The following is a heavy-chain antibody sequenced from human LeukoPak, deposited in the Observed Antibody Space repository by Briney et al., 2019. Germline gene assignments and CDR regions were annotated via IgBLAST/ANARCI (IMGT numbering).Heavy chain of an antibody. V-gene: IGHV3-74*01. J-gene: IGHJ4*02. CDR2: MNSDGSNT. CDR1: GFTFSIYW. D-gene: IGHD2-2*01. Sequence: GGSLRLSCGASGFTFSIYWMHWVRQAPGKGLVWISAMNSDGSNTRYADSVTGRFTISRDNAKNTLYLQVDSLRAEDTAVYYCARGLGAYQFDYWGQGTLVTVSS. CDR3: ARGLGAYQFDY.